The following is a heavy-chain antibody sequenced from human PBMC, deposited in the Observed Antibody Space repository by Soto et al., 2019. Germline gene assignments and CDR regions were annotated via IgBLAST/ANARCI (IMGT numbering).Heavy chain of an antibody. D-gene: IGHD3-9*01. J-gene: IGHJ6*03. CDR2: IYYSGST. CDR3: ARARGDILTGYYYYMDV. V-gene: IGHV4-59*01. CDR1: GGSISSYY. Sequence: SETLSLTCTVSGGSISSYYWSWIRQPPGKGLEWIGYIYYSGSTNYNPSLKSRVTISVDTSKNQFSLKLSSVTAADTAVYYCARARGDILTGYYYYMDVWGKGTTVTVSS.